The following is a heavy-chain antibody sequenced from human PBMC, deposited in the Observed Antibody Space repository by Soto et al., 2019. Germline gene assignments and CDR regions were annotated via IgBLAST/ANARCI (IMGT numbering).Heavy chain of an antibody. V-gene: IGHV4-31*03. Sequence: PSETLSLTCTVSGGSISSGGYYWSWIRQHPGKGLEWIGYIYYSGSTYYNPSLKSRVTISVDTSKNQFSLKLSSVTAADTAVYYCAREGYDSSGYYFKAFDYWGQGTLVTVSS. CDR3: AREGYDSSGYYFKAFDY. CDR1: GGSISSGGYY. J-gene: IGHJ4*02. CDR2: IYYSGST. D-gene: IGHD3-22*01.